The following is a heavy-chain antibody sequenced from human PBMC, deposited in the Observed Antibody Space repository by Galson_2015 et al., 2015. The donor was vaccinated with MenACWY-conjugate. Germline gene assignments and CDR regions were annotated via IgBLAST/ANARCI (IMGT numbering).Heavy chain of an antibody. Sequence: QSGAEVKKPGDSLKISCKGSGYSFTSYWIGWVRQMPGKGLEWMGIIYPGDSDTRYSPSFQGQVTISADKSISTAYLQWSSLKASDTAMYYCAIPDCSSTSCYYGAFDIWGQGTMVTVSS. J-gene: IGHJ3*02. CDR2: IYPGDSDT. D-gene: IGHD2-2*01. CDR1: GYSFTSYW. CDR3: AIPDCSSTSCYYGAFDI. V-gene: IGHV5-51*01.